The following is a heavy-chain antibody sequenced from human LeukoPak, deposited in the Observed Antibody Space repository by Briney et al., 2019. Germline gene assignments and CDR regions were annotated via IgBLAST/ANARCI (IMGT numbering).Heavy chain of an antibody. J-gene: IGHJ5*02. D-gene: IGHD3-3*01. CDR2: IYTSGST. Sequence: SETLSLTCTVSGGSISSYYWSWIRQPPGKGQEWIGYIYTSGSTNYNPSLKSRVTISVDTSKNQFSLKLSSVTAADTAVYYCARLLWSGYYPPWFDPWGQGTLATVSS. CDR3: ARLLWSGYYPPWFDP. CDR1: GGSISSYY. V-gene: IGHV4-4*09.